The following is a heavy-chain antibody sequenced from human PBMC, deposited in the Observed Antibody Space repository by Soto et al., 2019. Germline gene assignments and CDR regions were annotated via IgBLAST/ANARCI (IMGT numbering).Heavy chain of an antibody. Sequence: KQSQTLSLPCAISGDSVSSNSAAWNWIRQSPSRGLEWLGRTYYRSKWYNDYAVSVKSRITINPDTSKNQFSLQLNSVTPEDTAVYYCAREEWNSSGWLLDYWGQGTLVTVSS. V-gene: IGHV6-1*01. CDR2: TYYRSKWYN. J-gene: IGHJ4*02. D-gene: IGHD6-19*01. CDR3: AREEWNSSGWLLDY. CDR1: GDSVSSNSAA.